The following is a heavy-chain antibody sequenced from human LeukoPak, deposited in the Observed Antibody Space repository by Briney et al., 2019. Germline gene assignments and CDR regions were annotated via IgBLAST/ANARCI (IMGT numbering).Heavy chain of an antibody. CDR2: IYYSGST. D-gene: IGHD2-15*01. V-gene: IGHV4-59*11. CDR3: ASVFIAEYYYYYMDV. J-gene: IGHJ6*03. Sequence: PSETLSLTCTVSGGSISSHYWSWIRQPPGKGLDWIGYIYYSGSTNYNPSLKSRVTISVDTSKNQFSLKLSSVTAADTAVYYCASVFIAEYYYYYMDVWGKGTTVTVSS. CDR1: GGSISSHY.